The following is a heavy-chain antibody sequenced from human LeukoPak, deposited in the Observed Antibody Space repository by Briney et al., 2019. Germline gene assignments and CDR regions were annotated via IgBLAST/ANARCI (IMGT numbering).Heavy chain of an antibody. Sequence: GGPLRSSSAASGATFTSIGMTWVGSAPAKGLVWVSAISGSGVGTYYANCATGGLTISRDNSKNPLYLQMNSLRAEDTAVYFCAKDSHDYGDYQEYDYYYYDMDLWGKETTVSISS. D-gene: IGHD4-17*01. CDR2: ISGSGVGT. V-gene: IGHV3-23*01. J-gene: IGHJ6*03. CDR1: GATFTSIG. CDR3: AKDSHDYGDYQEYDYYYYDMDL.